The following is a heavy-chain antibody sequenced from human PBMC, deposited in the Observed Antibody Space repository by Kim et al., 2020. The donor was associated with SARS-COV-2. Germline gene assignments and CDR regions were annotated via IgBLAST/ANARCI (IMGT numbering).Heavy chain of an antibody. CDR1: GYTFTGYY. Sequence: ASVKVSCKASGYTFTGYYMHWLRQARGQGPEWMGRIHPTTGATNSPQKFQGRVTMTRDTSVTTGYMELSGLRSEDTAVYFCARGDLSAYGLFDSWGQGTLVTVSS. J-gene: IGHJ4*02. D-gene: IGHD2-21*01. V-gene: IGHV1-2*06. CDR3: ARGDLSAYGLFDS. CDR2: IHPTTGAT.